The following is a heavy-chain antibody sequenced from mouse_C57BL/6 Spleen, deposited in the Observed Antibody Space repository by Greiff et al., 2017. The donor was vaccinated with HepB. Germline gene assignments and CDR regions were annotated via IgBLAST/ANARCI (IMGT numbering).Heavy chain of an antibody. CDR1: GYTFTDYE. V-gene: IGHV1-15*01. D-gene: IGHD4-1*01. Sequence: VQLQQSGAELVRPGASVTLSCKASGYTFTDYEMHWVKQTPVHGLEWIGAIDPETGGTAYNQKFKGKAILTADKSSSTAYMELRSLTSEDSAVHYCSNWDGAMDYWGQGTSVTVSS. CDR2: IDPETGGT. CDR3: SNWDGAMDY. J-gene: IGHJ4*01.